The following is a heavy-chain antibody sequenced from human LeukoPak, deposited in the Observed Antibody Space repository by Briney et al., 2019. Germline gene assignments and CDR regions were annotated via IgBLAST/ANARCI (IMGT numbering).Heavy chain of an antibody. V-gene: IGHV1-2*02. D-gene: IGHD3-9*01. CDR3: ARDPRDILTGYYGLCYFDY. Sequence: VASVKVSCKASGYTFTGHYMHWMRQAPGQRLEWMGWINPNSGDTIYAQKFQGRVTMTRDTSISTVYMELSRLTSDDTAVYYCARDPRDILTGYYGLCYFDYWGQGTLVTVSS. CDR1: GYTFTGHY. CDR2: INPNSGDT. J-gene: IGHJ4*02.